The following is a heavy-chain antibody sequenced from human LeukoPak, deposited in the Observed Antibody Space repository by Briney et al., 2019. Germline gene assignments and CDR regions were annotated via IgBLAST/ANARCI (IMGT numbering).Heavy chain of an antibody. D-gene: IGHD3-10*01. Sequence: GGSLRLSCAASGFTFSSHWMHWVRQAPGKGLVWVSRINSDGSSTSYAESVKGRFTISRDNAKNTLYLQMNSLRVEDTAVYYCAREWSGFGELPDHWGQGTLVTVSS. CDR2: INSDGSST. J-gene: IGHJ4*02. CDR1: GFTFSSHW. V-gene: IGHV3-74*01. CDR3: AREWSGFGELPDH.